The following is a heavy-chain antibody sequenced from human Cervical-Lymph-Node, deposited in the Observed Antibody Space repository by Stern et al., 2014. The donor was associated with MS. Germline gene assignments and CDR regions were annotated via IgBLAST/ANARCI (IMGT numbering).Heavy chain of an antibody. D-gene: IGHD6-19*01. Sequence: VQLVESGPGLVKPSATLSLTCTVSGGSISSYFWSWIRQSPGRALEWIGYISHSGSTNSNPSLKSRVTISRDTSKNHLSLKLKSVTAADTAVYYCAREAPGGSGWTPFDYWGQGILVTVSS. V-gene: IGHV4-59*01. CDR1: GGSISSYF. CDR2: ISHSGST. CDR3: AREAPGGSGWTPFDY. J-gene: IGHJ4*02.